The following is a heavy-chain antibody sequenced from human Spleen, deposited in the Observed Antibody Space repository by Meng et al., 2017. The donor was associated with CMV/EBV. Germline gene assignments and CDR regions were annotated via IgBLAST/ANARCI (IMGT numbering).Heavy chain of an antibody. CDR2: IYHGGST. CDR1: GGSISNTNW. J-gene: IGHJ1*01. D-gene: IGHD3-10*01. V-gene: IGHV4-4*02. CDR3: ARDYYGSGSYYS. Sequence: CAVSGGSISNTNWWSWVRQPPGKGLEWIGEIYHGGSTNYNPSLKSRVTMSVDKSKNQFSLKVSSVTAADTAMYYCARDYYGSGSYYSWGQGTLVTVS.